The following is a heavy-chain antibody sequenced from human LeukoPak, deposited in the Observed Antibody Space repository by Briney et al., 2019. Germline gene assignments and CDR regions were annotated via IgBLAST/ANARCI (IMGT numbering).Heavy chain of an antibody. CDR1: GFTFSSYS. D-gene: IGHD3-22*01. J-gene: IGHJ4*02. Sequence: GGSLRLSCAASGFTFSSYSMNWVRQAPGKGLEWVSYISSSSSNIYYADTVKGRFTISRDNAKNSLSLQMNSLRAEHTAVYYCARDSYYYDSSGYLFDYWGQGTLVTVSS. V-gene: IGHV3-48*04. CDR2: ISSSSSNI. CDR3: ARDSYYYDSSGYLFDY.